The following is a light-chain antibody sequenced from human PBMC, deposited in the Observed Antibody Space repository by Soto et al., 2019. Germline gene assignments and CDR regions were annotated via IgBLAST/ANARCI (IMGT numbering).Light chain of an antibody. CDR1: QSISNW. CDR2: DVS. Sequence: VHMTHSPSTLSASVLYRVTITFLSSQSISNWLAWYQQKPGKAPKLLIYDVSSLQSGVPSRFSGSGSGTEFTLTISSLQPEDFATYYCLQHNNYPLTFGQGTRLE. CDR3: LQHNNYPLT. J-gene: IGKJ5*01. V-gene: IGKV1-5*01.